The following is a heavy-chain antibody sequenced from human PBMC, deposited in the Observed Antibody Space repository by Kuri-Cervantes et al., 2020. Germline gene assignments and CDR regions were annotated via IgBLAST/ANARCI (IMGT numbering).Heavy chain of an antibody. CDR3: ARVTSGDYGDRYYYYYMDV. J-gene: IGHJ6*03. D-gene: IGHD4-17*01. CDR1: GFTFSSYA. CDR2: ISGSGGST. V-gene: IGHV3-23*01. Sequence: GESLKISCAASGFTFSSYAMSWVRQAPGKGLEWVSAISGSGGSTYYADSVKGRFTISRDNAKNSLYLQMNSPRAEDTAVYYCARVTSGDYGDRYYYYYMDVWGKGTTVTVSS.